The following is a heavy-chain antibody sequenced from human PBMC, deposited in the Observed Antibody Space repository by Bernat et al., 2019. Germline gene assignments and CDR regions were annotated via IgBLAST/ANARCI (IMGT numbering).Heavy chain of an antibody. Sequence: VQLVESGGGVVQPGRSLRLSCVASGFTFSDYSLLWVRQAPGKGLEWVAVVSYDGRNKYYADSVQARFIISRDDSENTLYLQMDSLKSEDTAVYYCVRDGAALYYYHGMDVWGRGTTVTVSS. D-gene: IGHD6-25*01. CDR2: VSYDGRNK. V-gene: IGHV3-30*04. CDR1: GFTFSDYS. J-gene: IGHJ6*02. CDR3: VRDGAALYYYHGMDV.